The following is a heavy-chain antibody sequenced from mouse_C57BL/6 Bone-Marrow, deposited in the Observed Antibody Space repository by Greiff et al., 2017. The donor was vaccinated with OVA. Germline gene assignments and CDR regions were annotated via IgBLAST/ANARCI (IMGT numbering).Heavy chain of an antibody. D-gene: IGHD2-12*01. J-gene: IGHJ3*01. CDR1: GFSLTSYG. CDR3: ARNSRRRGFAY. CDR2: LWSGGST. V-gene: IGHV2-2*01. Sequence: VKLVESGPGLVQPSQSLSITCPAPGFSLTSYGVHWVRQSPGRGLEWPGALWSGGSTDYNAEFISRLSSSKDKSKSQVFFKMNSLQADDTAIYYCARNSRRRGFAYWGQGTLVTVSA.